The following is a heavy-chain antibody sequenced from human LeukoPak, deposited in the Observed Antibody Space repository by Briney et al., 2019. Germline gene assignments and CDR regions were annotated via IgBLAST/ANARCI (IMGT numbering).Heavy chain of an antibody. CDR2: IIPIFGTA. Sequence: SVKVSCKASGGTFSSYAISWVRQAPGQGLEWMGGIIPIFGTANYAQKFQGGVTITTDESTSTAYMELSSLRSEDTAVYYCASRASGSYYYYMDVWGKGTTVTVSS. CDR3: ASRASGSYYYYMDV. V-gene: IGHV1-69*05. J-gene: IGHJ6*03. D-gene: IGHD1-26*01. CDR1: GGTFSSYA.